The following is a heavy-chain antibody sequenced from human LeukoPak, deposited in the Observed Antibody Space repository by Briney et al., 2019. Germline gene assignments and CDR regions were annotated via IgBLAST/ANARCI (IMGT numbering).Heavy chain of an antibody. CDR1: GCSLNRFY. CDR3: ARDSPDGYTSGHYFYYLDV. D-gene: IGHD5-18*01. V-gene: IGHV4-4*07. CDR2: IHSGGTT. J-gene: IGHJ6*03. Sequence: SETLSLTCTVSGCSLNRFYWAWIRQPAGRGLEWIGRIHSGGTTNYIPSLASRLTFSLDTSQNHFSLKLNSVTAADTAVYYCARDSPDGYTSGHYFYYLDVWSKGTTVTVSS.